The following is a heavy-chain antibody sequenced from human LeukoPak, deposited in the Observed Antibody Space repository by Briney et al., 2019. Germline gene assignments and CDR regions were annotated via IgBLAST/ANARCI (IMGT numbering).Heavy chain of an antibody. J-gene: IGHJ4*02. D-gene: IGHD6-19*01. Sequence: PGGSLRLSCEASGFTFSNYGMHWVRQAPGKGLEWAAFIRHDGSKIYYADSVKGRFTISRDNSKNTLYLQMNSLRAEDTAVYYCAKGRRGSEIAVFSYWGQGTLVTVSS. CDR1: GFTFSNYG. V-gene: IGHV3-30*02. CDR3: AKGRRGSEIAVFSY. CDR2: IRHDGSKI.